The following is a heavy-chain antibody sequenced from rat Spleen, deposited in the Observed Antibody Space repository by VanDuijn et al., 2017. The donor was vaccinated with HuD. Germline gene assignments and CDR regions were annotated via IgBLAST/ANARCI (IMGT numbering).Heavy chain of an antibody. CDR2: ITNTGAST. Sequence: EVQLVESGGGLVQPGRSLRLSCVASGFTFNNYWMTWIRQAPGKGLEWIASITNTGASTYYPDSVKGRFTISRDNAKITLYLQMNSLRSEDTATYYCTAGGGYWDYWGQGVMVTVSS. CDR1: GFTFNNYW. CDR3: TAGGGYWDY. J-gene: IGHJ2*01. D-gene: IGHD1-11*01. V-gene: IGHV5-31*01.